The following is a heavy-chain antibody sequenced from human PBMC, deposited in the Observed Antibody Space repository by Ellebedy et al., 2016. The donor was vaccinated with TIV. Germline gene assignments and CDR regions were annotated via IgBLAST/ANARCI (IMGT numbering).Heavy chain of an antibody. J-gene: IGHJ1*01. D-gene: IGHD5-18*01. CDR1: VFPVSSFY. CDR3: ASRGYTFAYWAFFD. CDR2: IYSDGAT. Sequence: GESLKISXAASVFPVSSFYMSWVRQAPGKGLEWVSLIYSDGATSYADSVRGRFTISRDNSKNMLYLQMNTLRAEDTAIYYCASRGYTFAYWAFFDWGQGTLVTVSS. V-gene: IGHV3-53*01.